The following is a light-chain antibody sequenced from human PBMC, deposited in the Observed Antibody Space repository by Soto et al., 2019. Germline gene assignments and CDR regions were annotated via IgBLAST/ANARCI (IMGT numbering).Light chain of an antibody. CDR2: GAS. CDR3: PQYVSSVT. V-gene: IGKV3-20*01. J-gene: IGKJ1*01. CDR1: QSVDSSF. Sequence: EIVLTQSPGSLSLSPGERATLSCRASQSVDSSFFAWYQQKHGQAPRLLIYGASNRATGIPDRFSGRGSGTAFTLTITSLEPEDFAVYYCPQYVSSVTFGQGTKVEIK.